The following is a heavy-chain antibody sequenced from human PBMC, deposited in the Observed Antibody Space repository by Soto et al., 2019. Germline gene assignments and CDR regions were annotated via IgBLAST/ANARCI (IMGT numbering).Heavy chain of an antibody. Sequence: PSETLSLTCTVSGGSISSGGYYWSWIRQHPGKGLEWIGYIYYSGSTYYNPSLKSRVTISVDTSKNQFSLKLSSVTAADTAVYYCARVIPRRDIVVPRLSNWFDPWGQGSLVTVSS. CDR2: IYYSGST. CDR3: ARVIPRRDIVVPRLSNWFDP. J-gene: IGHJ5*02. CDR1: GGSISSGGYY. D-gene: IGHD2-2*01. V-gene: IGHV4-31*03.